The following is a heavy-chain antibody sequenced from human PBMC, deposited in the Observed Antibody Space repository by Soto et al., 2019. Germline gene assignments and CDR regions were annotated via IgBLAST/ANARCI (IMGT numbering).Heavy chain of an antibody. CDR1: GYRFTTYW. Sequence: GESLKVSWKASGYRFTTYWIGWVRPLPGKGLEWMGIIYPGDSDTKYSPSLQGQVSISADTSISTAYLQWTSLKASDTAMYYCARSRRGAYSSGWYSPSGYYNYGIDVWGQGTKVTVSS. D-gene: IGHD6-19*01. J-gene: IGHJ6*02. CDR2: IYPGDSDT. CDR3: ARSRRGAYSSGWYSPSGYYNYGIDV. V-gene: IGHV5-51*01.